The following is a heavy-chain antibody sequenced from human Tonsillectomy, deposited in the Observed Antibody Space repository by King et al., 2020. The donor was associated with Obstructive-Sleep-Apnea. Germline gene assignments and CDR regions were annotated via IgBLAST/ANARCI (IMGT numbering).Heavy chain of an antibody. J-gene: IGHJ3*02. D-gene: IGHD2-21*02. CDR1: GGSISSSTYY. Sequence: LQLQESGPGLVKPSETPSLTCTVSGGSISSSTYYWGWIRQPPGKGLEWIASIHYSGSTYHNPSLKSRVTISVDTSKNQFSLKLSSVTAADTAVYYCARPAYCGGDCYSYGAFDIWGQGTMVTVSS. V-gene: IGHV4-39*07. CDR3: ARPAYCGGDCYSYGAFDI. CDR2: IHYSGST.